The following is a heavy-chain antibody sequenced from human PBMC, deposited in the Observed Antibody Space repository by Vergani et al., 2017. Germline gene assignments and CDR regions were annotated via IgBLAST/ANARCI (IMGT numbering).Heavy chain of an antibody. CDR3: ARHWDYGGANWFDP. D-gene: IGHD4-23*01. CDR2: IYYSGST. J-gene: IGHJ5*02. V-gene: IGHV4-59*08. CDR1: GGSISSYY. Sequence: QVQLQESGPGLVKPSETLSLTCTVSGGSISSYYWSWTRQPPGKGLEWIGYIYYSGSTNYNPSLKSRVTISVDTSKNQFSLKLSSVTAADTAVYYCARHWDYGGANWFDPWGQGTLVTVSS.